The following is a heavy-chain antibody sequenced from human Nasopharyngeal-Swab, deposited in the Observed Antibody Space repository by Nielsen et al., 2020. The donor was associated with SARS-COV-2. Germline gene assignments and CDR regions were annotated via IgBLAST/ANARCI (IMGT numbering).Heavy chain of an antibody. CDR3: ARGYTGWGY. Sequence: GESLKISCVASGFPFSPYGMNWVRQAPGKGLEWISHISSSGSSIYYADSVKGRFTISRDNAKNSVYLQMNSLRGEDTAVYYCARGYTGWGYWGQGTLVTVSS. J-gene: IGHJ4*02. CDR1: GFPFSPYG. V-gene: IGHV3-48*04. CDR2: ISSSGSSI. D-gene: IGHD1-26*01.